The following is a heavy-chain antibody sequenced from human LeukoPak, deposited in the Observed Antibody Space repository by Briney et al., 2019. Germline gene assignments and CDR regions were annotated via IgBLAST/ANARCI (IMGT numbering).Heavy chain of an antibody. D-gene: IGHD1-26*01. CDR2: ISSSSSTI. J-gene: IGHJ4*02. Sequence: PGGSLRLSCAASGFTFSSYSMNWVRQAPGKGLEWVSYISSSSSTIYYADSVKGRFTISRDNAKNSLYLQMNSLRAEDTAVYYCARRSAWELLSPFDYWGQGTLVTVSS. CDR3: ARRSAWELLSPFDY. CDR1: GFTFSSYS. V-gene: IGHV3-48*01.